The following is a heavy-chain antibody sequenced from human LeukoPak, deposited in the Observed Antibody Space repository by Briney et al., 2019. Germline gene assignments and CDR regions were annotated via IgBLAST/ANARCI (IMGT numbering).Heavy chain of an antibody. CDR3: ARGSKSGRYFDWFSEQDYYYYMDV. CDR1: GGTFSSNA. J-gene: IGHJ6*03. D-gene: IGHD3-9*01. Sequence: GASVKVSCKASGGTFSSNAISWVRQAPGQGLEWMGWINTNTGNPTYAQGFTGRFVFSLDTSVSTAYLQISSLKAEDTAVYYCARGSKSGRYFDWFSEQDYYYYMDVWGKGTTVTVSS. V-gene: IGHV7-4-1*02. CDR2: INTNTGNP.